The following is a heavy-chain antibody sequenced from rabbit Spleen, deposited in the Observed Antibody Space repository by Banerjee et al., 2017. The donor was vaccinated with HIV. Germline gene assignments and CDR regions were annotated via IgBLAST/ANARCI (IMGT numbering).Heavy chain of an antibody. V-gene: IGHV1S45*01. CDR3: ARASNSDGRVYARGFAL. CDR2: ILTGSGST. CDR1: GFSFSSRYY. Sequence: QEQLVESGGGLVQPEGSLTLTCTASGFSFSSRYYMCWVRQAPGKGLEWIGCILTGSGSTYYASWAKGRFTMSKASSTTVTLQMTSLTAADTATYFCARASNSDGRVYARGFALWGPGTLVTVS. D-gene: IGHD6-1*01. J-gene: IGHJ4*01.